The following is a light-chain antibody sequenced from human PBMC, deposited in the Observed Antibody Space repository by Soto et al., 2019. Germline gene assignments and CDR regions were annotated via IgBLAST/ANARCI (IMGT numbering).Light chain of an antibody. CDR2: EVD. J-gene: IGLJ1*01. CDR1: SSNVGGYNY. Sequence: QSVLTQPPSASGSPGQSVSISCTGTSSNVGGYNYVSWYQQHPGKAPRLIIYEVDKRPSGVPDRFSGSKAGSTASLTVSGLQAEDEADYYCSSYAGSNNIVFGTGTKVTVL. V-gene: IGLV2-8*01. CDR3: SSYAGSNNIV.